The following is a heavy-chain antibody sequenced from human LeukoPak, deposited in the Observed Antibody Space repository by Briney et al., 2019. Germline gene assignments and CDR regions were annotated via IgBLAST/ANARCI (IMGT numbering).Heavy chain of an antibody. CDR1: GGSISSGDYY. D-gene: IGHD3-22*01. J-gene: IGHJ5*02. V-gene: IGHV4-30-4*01. Sequence: SETLSLTCTVSGGSISSGDYYWRWIRQPPGKGLEWFAYMYYSGRTYYNPSLKSRVTMSPDTSKNQLSLKLSSVTAADTAVYYCAIPYSYDSRIDPLGQGILVPVSS. CDR3: AIPYSYDSRIDP. CDR2: MYYSGRT.